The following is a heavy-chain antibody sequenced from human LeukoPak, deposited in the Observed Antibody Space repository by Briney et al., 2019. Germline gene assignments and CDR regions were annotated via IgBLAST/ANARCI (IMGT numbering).Heavy chain of an antibody. Sequence: SETLSLTCTVSGGSVSSGGYYWSWIRQHPGKGLEWIEYISYSGSTYYNPSLKSRVTISGDTSKNQLTRKLSSVTAAGTAVYYCARLPRRVGYCSGGSCRGYYYRMDVWGQGTTVTVSS. CDR2: ISYSGST. J-gene: IGHJ6*02. D-gene: IGHD2-15*01. CDR3: ARLPRRVGYCSGGSCRGYYYRMDV. V-gene: IGHV4-31*03. CDR1: GGSVSSGGYY.